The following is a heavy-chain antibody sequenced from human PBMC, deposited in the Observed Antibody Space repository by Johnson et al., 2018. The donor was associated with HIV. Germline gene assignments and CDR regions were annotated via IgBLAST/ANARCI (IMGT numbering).Heavy chain of an antibody. CDR2: IKQDGSDK. CDR1: GFRFSRHW. CDR3: ARVRSIYYYDSSGLDAFDI. D-gene: IGHD3-22*01. Sequence: EVQLVESGGGLVQPGGSRRLSCAASGFRFSRHWMSWVRQAPGKGLEWVAYIKQDGSDKYYVDSVKGRFTFSRANAKNSLFLQMNSLRVEDTAVYYCARVRSIYYYDSSGLDAFDIWGQGTMVTVSS. J-gene: IGHJ3*02. V-gene: IGHV3-7*01.